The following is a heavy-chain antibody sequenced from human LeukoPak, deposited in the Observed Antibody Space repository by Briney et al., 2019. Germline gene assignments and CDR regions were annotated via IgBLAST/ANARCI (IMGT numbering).Heavy chain of an antibody. CDR2: ISGRSDTI. CDR1: GFTFGDYA. J-gene: IGHJ4*02. CDR3: LKFYGGNSCFDY. V-gene: IGHV3-11*04. Sequence: GGSLRLSCTASGFTFGDYAMSWFRQAPGKGLEWVSYISGRSDTIYYADSVKGRFIISRDNARNSLSLQMDSLRVEDTAVYYCLKFYGGNSCFDYWGQGILVTVST. D-gene: IGHD4-23*01.